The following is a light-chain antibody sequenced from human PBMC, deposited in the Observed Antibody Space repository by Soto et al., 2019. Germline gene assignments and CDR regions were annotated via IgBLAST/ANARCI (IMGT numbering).Light chain of an antibody. CDR1: QSVSSD. CDR2: GAS. Sequence: EIVMTQSPATLSVSPGERATLSCRASQSVSSDLAWYQQKPGQAPRLLISGASIRAIGIPARFSGSGSGTEFTLTISSLQSEDSAVYYCQQYNNWPPITFGQGTRLEI. CDR3: QQYNNWPPIT. J-gene: IGKJ5*01. V-gene: IGKV3-15*01.